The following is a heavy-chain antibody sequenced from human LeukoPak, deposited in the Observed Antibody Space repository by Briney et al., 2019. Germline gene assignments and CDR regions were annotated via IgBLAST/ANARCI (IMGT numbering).Heavy chain of an antibody. D-gene: IGHD3-22*01. CDR2: ISGSGGST. V-gene: IGHV3-23*01. J-gene: IGHJ3*02. Sequence: GGSLRLSCAASGFTFSSYAMSWVRQAPGKGLEWVSAISGSGGSTYYADSVKGRFTISRDNSKNTLYLQMNSLRAEDTAVYYCAKGVRGTVDSSGYDAFDIWGQGTMVTVSS. CDR1: GFTFSSYA. CDR3: AKGVRGTVDSSGYDAFDI.